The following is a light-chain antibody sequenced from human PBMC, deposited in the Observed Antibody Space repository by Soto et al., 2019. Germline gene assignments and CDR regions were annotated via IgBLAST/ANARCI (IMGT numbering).Light chain of an antibody. V-gene: IGLV2-14*01. Sequence: QSALTQPASVSGSPGQSIAVSCTGTSSDVGGYNYVSWYQQRPGKGPKLILYDVSSQPSGVSNRFSGSKSGNTASLTITGLQAEDEADYFCNSYTDSGTYVFGTGTKVTVL. J-gene: IGLJ1*01. CDR1: SSDVGGYNY. CDR2: DVS. CDR3: NSYTDSGTYV.